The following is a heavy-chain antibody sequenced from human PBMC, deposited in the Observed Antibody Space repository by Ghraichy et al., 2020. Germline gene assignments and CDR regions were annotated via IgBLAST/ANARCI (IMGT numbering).Heavy chain of an antibody. CDR1: GGPFSSYA. CDR3: ARDSVRDGRHLDDAFHI. J-gene: IGHJ3*02. V-gene: IGHV1-69*10. CDR2: IIPILVTP. D-gene: IGHD5/OR15-5a*01. Sequence: SVKVSCKASGGPFSSYAISWVRQAPGQGLEWMGGIIPILVTPNYAQKFQGRVTITADKSTSTAYMELSSLRSEDTAVYYCARDSVRDGRHLDDAFHIWGQGTMVTVSS.